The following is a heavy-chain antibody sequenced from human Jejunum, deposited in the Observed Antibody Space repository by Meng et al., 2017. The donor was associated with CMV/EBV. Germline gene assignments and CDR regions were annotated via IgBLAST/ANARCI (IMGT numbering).Heavy chain of an antibody. CDR1: GASFGGYY. D-gene: IGHD1-1*01. V-gene: IGHV4-34*01. Sequence: GASFGGYYWTWVRQPPGKGLEWIGEVHHSDHQSEGINYNPSLKSRVTISLDTSTNHFSLKLNSVTAADTAVYYCSRGLDPFKPGNYWAQGTLVTVSS. J-gene: IGHJ4*02. CDR3: SRGLDPFKPGNY. CDR2: VHHSDHQSEGI.